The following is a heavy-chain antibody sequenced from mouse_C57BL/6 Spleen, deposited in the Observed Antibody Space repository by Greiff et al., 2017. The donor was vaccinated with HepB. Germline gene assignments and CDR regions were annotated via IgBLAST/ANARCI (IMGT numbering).Heavy chain of an antibody. D-gene: IGHD2-1*01. J-gene: IGHJ3*01. CDR2: ISDGGSYT. V-gene: IGHV5-4*01. Sequence: EVQGVESGGGLVKPGGSLKLSCAASGFTFSSYAMSWVRQTPEKRLEWVATISDGGSYTYYPDNVKGRFTISRDNAKNNLYLQMSHLKSEDTAMYYCARGDGNYCLFAYWGQGTLVTVSA. CDR3: ARGDGNYCLFAY. CDR1: GFTFSSYA.